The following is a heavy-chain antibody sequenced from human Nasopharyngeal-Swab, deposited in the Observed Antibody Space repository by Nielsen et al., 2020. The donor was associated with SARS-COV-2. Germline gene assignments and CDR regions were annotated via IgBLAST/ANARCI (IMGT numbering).Heavy chain of an antibody. D-gene: IGHD2-21*02. CDR3: AKVAYGFGYYLDY. J-gene: IGHJ4*02. V-gene: IGHV3-9*01. CDR2: VTWNSGSK. Sequence: WIRQRPGQGLEWVSSVTWNSGSKDYADSVKGRFTISRDNAKNSVYLQMNSLRPEDTALYYCAKVAYGFGYYLDYWGQGTLVTVSS.